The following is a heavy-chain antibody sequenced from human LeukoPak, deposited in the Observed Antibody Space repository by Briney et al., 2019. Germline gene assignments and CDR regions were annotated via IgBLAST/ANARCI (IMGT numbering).Heavy chain of an antibody. D-gene: IGHD1-1*01. J-gene: IGHJ4*02. CDR2: IYISGST. Sequence: SETLSLTCTVSGGSISSGSYYWSWIRQPAGKGLEWIGRIYISGSTNYNPSLKSRVTMSVDTSKNQFSLKLSSVTAADTAVYYCARDRGTWNDDGFDYWGQGTLVTVSS. V-gene: IGHV4-61*02. CDR3: ARDRGTWNDDGFDY. CDR1: GGSISSGSYY.